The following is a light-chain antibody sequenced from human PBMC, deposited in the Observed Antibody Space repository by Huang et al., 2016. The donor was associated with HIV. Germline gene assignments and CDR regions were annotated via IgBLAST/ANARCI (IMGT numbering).Light chain of an antibody. J-gene: IGKJ5*01. CDR2: GAS. CDR1: QSVSSN. Sequence: EIVMTQSPATLSVSPGERATLSCRASQSVSSNLAWYQQKPGQAPRLLIDGASTRATGIPARFSGSGSGTEFTPTISSLQSEDFAVYYCQQYNNWPPKITFGQGTRLEIK. CDR3: QQYNNWPPKIT. V-gene: IGKV3-15*01.